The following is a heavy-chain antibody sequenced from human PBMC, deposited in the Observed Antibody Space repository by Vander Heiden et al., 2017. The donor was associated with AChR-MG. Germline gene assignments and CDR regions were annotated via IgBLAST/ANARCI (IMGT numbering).Heavy chain of an antibody. D-gene: IGHD6-25*01. CDR2: IYYSGST. CDR1: GGSISIGGYF. V-gene: IGHV4-31*03. Sequence: QVQLQESGPGLVKPSQTLSLTRTVSGGSISIGGYFWGWIRQHPGNGLEWIGYIYYSGSTYYNPALKSRFTISVDTTKNQFSLKLSSVTAADTAVYYCARDRVGRLDEYWFDPWGQVTLVTVSS. CDR3: ARDRVGRLDEYWFDP. J-gene: IGHJ5*02.